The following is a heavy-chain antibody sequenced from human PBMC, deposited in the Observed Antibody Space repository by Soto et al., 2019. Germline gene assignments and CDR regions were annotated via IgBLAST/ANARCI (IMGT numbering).Heavy chain of an antibody. J-gene: IGHJ4*02. D-gene: IGHD6-13*01. CDR2: INHSGST. V-gene: IGHV4-34*01. Sequence: QVQLQQWGAGLLKPSETLSLTCAVYGGSFSGYYWSWIRQPPGKGLEWIGEINHSGSTNYNPSLKSRVTISVDTSKNQFSLKLSSVTAADTAVYYCARTYSSSWSPFDYWGQGTLVTVSP. CDR3: ARTYSSSWSPFDY. CDR1: GGSFSGYY.